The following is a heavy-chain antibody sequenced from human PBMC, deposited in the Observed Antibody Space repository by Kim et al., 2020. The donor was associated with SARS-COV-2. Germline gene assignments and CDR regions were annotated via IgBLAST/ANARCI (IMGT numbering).Heavy chain of an antibody. V-gene: IGHV4-34*01. CDR2: INHSGST. CDR1: GGSFSGYY. D-gene: IGHD2-2*01. Sequence: SETLSLTCAVYGGSFSGYYWSWIRQPPGKGLEWIGEINHSGSTNYNPSLKSRVTISVDTSKNQFSLKLSSVTAADTAVYYCARGQVIVVVPASNWFDPWG. J-gene: IGHJ5*02. CDR3: ARGQVIVVVPASNWFDP.